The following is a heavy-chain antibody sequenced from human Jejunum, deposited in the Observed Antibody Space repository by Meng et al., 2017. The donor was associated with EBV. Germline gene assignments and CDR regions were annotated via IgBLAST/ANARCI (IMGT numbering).Heavy chain of an antibody. J-gene: IGHJ4*02. V-gene: IGHV6-1*01. D-gene: IGHD3-16*02. Sequence: QVQLQQSGPGLVEPPQTLSPTCAISGDSIPNSGASWNWIRQSPSRGLEWLGRTYYRSKWGDDYAESVKGRITISADTSKNHFSLQLNSVTPEDTAVYFCARDYLWAFDYRGQGTLVTV. CDR1: GDSIPNSGAS. CDR3: ARDYLWAFDY. CDR2: TYYRSKWGD.